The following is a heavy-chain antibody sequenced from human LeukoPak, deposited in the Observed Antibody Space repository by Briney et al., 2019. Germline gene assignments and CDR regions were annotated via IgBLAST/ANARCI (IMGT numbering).Heavy chain of an antibody. J-gene: IGHJ4*02. D-gene: IGHD2-2*01. CDR2: IYYSGTT. Sequence: SETLSLACTVSGGSISNYYWSWIRQSPGKGLEWIGFIYYSGTTNYNPSLKSRVTISVDRSKNQFSLKLRSVTAADTAVYYCARHTQLGPEGGFDYWGQGTLVTVSS. CDR1: GGSISNYY. V-gene: IGHV4-59*01. CDR3: ARHTQLGPEGGFDY.